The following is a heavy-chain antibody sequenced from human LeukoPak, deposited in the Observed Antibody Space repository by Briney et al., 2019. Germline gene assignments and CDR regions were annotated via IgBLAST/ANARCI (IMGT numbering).Heavy chain of an antibody. CDR1: GFDLSYYG. D-gene: IGHD3-22*01. J-gene: IGHJ4*02. CDR2: VSADGTER. CDR3: AKGSSAYGHPTSPLFDF. Sequence: PGGSLRLSCTGSGFDLSYYGMHWVRQSPGRGLEWLAVVSADGTERYYADSVKGRFTISRDNSKNTLFLQMSSLRSEDTAVYYCAKGSSAYGHPTSPLFDFWGQGTLVTVSS. V-gene: IGHV3-30*18.